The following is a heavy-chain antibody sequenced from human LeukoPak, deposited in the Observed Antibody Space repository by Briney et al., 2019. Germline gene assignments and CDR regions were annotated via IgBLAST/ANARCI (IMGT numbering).Heavy chain of an antibody. V-gene: IGHV1-69*13. CDR1: GGTFSSYA. D-gene: IGHD1-1*01. J-gene: IGHJ5*02. CDR2: IIPIFGTA. Sequence: GASVKVSCKAFGGTFSSYAISWVRQAPGQGLEWMGGIIPIFGTANYAQKFQGRVTITADESTSTAYMELSSLRSEDTAVYYCARDGTTGTTFRFDPWGQGTLVTVSS. CDR3: ARDGTTGTTFRFDP.